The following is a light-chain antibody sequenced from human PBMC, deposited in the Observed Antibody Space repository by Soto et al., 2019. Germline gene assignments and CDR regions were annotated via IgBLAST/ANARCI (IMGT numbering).Light chain of an antibody. CDR2: DVT. V-gene: IGLV2-14*03. CDR3: CSYNPNSALVV. Sequence: QSALTQPPSVSGSPGQSITISCTGSSSDIGTFNRVSWYQQHPGQAPKLVIYDVTHRPSGVFNRFSGSKSGNTASLTISGLQNEDDADYYCCSYNPNSALVVFGSGTKLTVL. CDR1: SSDIGTFNR. J-gene: IGLJ2*01.